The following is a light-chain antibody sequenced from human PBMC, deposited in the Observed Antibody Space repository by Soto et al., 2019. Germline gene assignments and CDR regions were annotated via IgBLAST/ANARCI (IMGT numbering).Light chain of an antibody. CDR1: QSVSSN. CDR3: QQYDNWPLT. J-gene: IGKJ4*01. V-gene: IGKV3-15*01. Sequence: EIVMTTSPATLSVLHGEKATLSRRASQSVSSNLAWYQQKPGQAPRFLIYGASTRATGIPARFSGSGSGTEFTLTISSLQSEDFAVYYCQQYDNWPLTFGGGTKVDIK. CDR2: GAS.